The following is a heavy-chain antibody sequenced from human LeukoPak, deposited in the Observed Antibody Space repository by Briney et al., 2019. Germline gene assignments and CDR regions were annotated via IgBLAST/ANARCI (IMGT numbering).Heavy chain of an antibody. CDR1: GFTFSSYG. D-gene: IGHD4-17*01. CDR2: ISGSGGNT. J-gene: IGHJ4*02. V-gene: IGHV3-23*01. Sequence: GGSLTLSCAASGFTFSSYGMSWVRQAPGKGLEWVSAISGSGGNTYYADSVKGRFTISRDNSKNTLYLQMNSLRAEDTAVYYCAKDYGDYGGYFDYWGQGTLVTVSS. CDR3: AKDYGDYGGYFDY.